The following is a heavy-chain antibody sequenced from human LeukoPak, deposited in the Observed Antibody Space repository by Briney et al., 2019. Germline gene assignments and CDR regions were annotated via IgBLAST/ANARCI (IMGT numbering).Heavy chain of an antibody. CDR3: AKDLFDIVVVPAYFDY. D-gene: IGHD2-2*01. CDR2: ISYDGSNK. J-gene: IGHJ4*02. V-gene: IGHV3-30*04. CDR1: GFTFSSYA. Sequence: PGRSLRLSCAASGFTFSSYAMHWVRQAPGKGLEWVAVISYDGSNKYYADSVKGRFTISRDNSKNTLYLQMNSLRAEDTAVYYCAKDLFDIVVVPAYFDYWGQGTLVTVSS.